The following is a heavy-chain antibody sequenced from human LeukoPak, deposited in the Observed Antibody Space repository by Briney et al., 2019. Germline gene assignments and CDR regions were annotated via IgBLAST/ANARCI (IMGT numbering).Heavy chain of an antibody. V-gene: IGHV4-59*01. CDR2: IYYSGST. J-gene: IGHJ4*02. CDR3: ARRWTSGYREPRTVGYYFDY. Sequence: SETLSLTCTVSGGSISSYYWSWIRQPPGKGLEWIGYIYYSGSTNYNPSLKSRVTISVDTSKNQFSLKLSSVTAADTAVYYCARRWTSGYREPRTVGYYFDYWGQGTLVTVSS. CDR1: GGSISSYY. D-gene: IGHD5-12*01.